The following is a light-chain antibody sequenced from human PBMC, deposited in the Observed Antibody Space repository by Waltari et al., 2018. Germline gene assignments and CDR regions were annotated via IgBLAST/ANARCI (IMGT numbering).Light chain of an antibody. CDR1: QSFSSSY. Sequence: EIVLTQSPGTLSLSPGERATLSCRASQSFSSSYLAWYQPKPGQAPRRLIYGASSRAAGCPDRFSGSGSGTDFTLTISRLEPEDFAVYYCQQYGTSPPLTFGGGTKVEIK. J-gene: IGKJ4*01. V-gene: IGKV3-20*01. CDR2: GAS. CDR3: QQYGTSPPLT.